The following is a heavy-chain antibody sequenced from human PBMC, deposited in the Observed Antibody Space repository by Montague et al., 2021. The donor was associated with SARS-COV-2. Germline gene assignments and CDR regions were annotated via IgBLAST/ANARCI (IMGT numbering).Heavy chain of an antibody. Sequence: SETLSLTCTVSGGSISSSSYYWGWIRQPPGKGLEWIGSIYYSGSTYYNPSLKSRVTISVDTSKNQFSLKLSSVTAADTAVYYCARHVCCWAASQRNGFDIGGQGTMVTVSS. V-gene: IGHV4-39*01. CDR3: ARHVCCWAASQRNGFDI. CDR1: GGSISSSSYY. J-gene: IGHJ3*02. D-gene: IGHD2-2*01. CDR2: IYYSGST.